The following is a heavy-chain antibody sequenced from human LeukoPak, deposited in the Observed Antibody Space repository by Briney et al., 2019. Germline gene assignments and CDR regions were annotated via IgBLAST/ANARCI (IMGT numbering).Heavy chain of an antibody. V-gene: IGHV1-8*01. CDR2: MNPNSGNT. CDR1: GYTFTSYD. Sequence: ASVKVSCKASGYTFTSYDISWVRQATGQGLEWMGWMNPNSGNTGYAQKFQGRVTMTRNTSISTAYMELSSLRSEDTAVYYCATSGGEMATIEGFDYWGQGTLVTVSS. D-gene: IGHD5-24*01. J-gene: IGHJ4*02. CDR3: ATSGGEMATIEGFDY.